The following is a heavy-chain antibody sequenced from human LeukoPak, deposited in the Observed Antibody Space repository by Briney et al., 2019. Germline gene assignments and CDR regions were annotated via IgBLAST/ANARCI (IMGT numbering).Heavy chain of an antibody. V-gene: IGHV4-39*01. Sequence: SETLSLTCTVSGGSISSSSYYWGWIRQPPGKGLERIGSIYYSGSTYYNPSLKSRVTISVDTSKNQFSLKLSSVTAADTAVYYCARPYGDYALTNWFDPWGQGTLVTVSS. CDR1: GGSISSSSYY. D-gene: IGHD4-17*01. CDR2: IYYSGST. CDR3: ARPYGDYALTNWFDP. J-gene: IGHJ5*02.